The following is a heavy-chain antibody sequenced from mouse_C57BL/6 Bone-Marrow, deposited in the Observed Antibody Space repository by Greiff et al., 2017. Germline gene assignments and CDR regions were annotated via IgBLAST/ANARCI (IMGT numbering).Heavy chain of an antibody. CDR3: SREGTVVALDY. CDR2: IDPSDSYT. Sequence: QVQLKQPGAELVMPGASVKLSCKASGYTFTSYWMHWVKQRPGQGLEWIGEIDPSDSYTNYNQKFKGKSTLTVDKSSSTAYMQLSRLTSEDSAVYYWSREGTVVALDYLGQGTTLTVSS. V-gene: IGHV1-69*01. J-gene: IGHJ2*01. CDR1: GYTFTSYW. D-gene: IGHD1-1*01.